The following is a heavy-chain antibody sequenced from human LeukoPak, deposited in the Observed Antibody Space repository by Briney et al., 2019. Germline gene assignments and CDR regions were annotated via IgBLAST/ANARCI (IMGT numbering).Heavy chain of an antibody. Sequence: GGSLRLSCAASGFTFSSYWMSWVRQAPGKGLEWVPNIKQDGSEKYYVDSVKGRLTISRDNAKNSLYLQMNSLRAEDTAVYYCAAAGFGSSGYYYWGQGTLVTVSS. CDR3: AAAGFGSSGYYY. V-gene: IGHV3-7*01. J-gene: IGHJ4*02. D-gene: IGHD3-22*01. CDR2: IKQDGSEK. CDR1: GFTFSSYW.